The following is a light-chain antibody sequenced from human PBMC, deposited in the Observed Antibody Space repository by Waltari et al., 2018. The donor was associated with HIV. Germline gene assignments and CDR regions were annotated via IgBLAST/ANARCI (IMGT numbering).Light chain of an antibody. V-gene: IGKV3-20*01. Sequence: EIVLTQSPGTLSLSPGDRATLSCRASQSVSGRYLAWYQQKPGQAPRLLIYGASSRTTGIPDRFSGSGSGTDFTLTISRLEPEDFAVFYCQQYGSSPLTFGGGTKVEIK. J-gene: IGKJ4*01. CDR3: QQYGSSPLT. CDR2: GAS. CDR1: QSVSGRY.